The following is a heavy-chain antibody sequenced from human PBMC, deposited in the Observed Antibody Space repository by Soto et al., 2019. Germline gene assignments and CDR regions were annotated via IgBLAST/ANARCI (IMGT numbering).Heavy chain of an antibody. V-gene: IGHV3-20*04. CDR3: ARESVVAALDY. D-gene: IGHD2-15*01. J-gene: IGHJ4*02. CDR2: INWNGGST. Sequence: GESLKISCAASGFSFSNDWMHWVRQAPGKGLEWVSGINWNGGSTGYADSVKGRFTISRDNAKNSLYLQMNSLRAEDTALYYCARESVVAALDYWGQGTLVTVSS. CDR1: GFSFSNDW.